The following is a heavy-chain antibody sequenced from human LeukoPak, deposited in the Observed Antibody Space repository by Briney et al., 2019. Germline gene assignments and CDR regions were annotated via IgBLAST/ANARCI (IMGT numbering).Heavy chain of an antibody. CDR1: GFTFSSYG. V-gene: IGHV3-21*05. CDR3: ARRYTGYGILDY. Sequence: PGGSLRLSCAASGFTFSSYGMHWARQAPGKGLEWASYISDSSSYTDYADSVKGRFTISRDNSKNSLYLQMNSLRAEDTAVYYCARRYTGYGILDYWGQGTLVTVSS. J-gene: IGHJ4*02. D-gene: IGHD5-12*01. CDR2: ISDSSSYT.